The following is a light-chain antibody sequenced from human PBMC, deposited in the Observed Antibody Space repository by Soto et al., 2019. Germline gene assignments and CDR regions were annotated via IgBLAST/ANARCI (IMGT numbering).Light chain of an antibody. Sequence: DIQITQSTSSLSVSVGDRVTITCRASQTISSWLAWYQQKPGKAPKPLIYKASTLKSGVPSRFSGSGSGTEFTLTISSLQPDDFATYYCQHYNSYSEAFGQGTKVDIK. CDR2: KAS. CDR3: QHYNSYSEA. V-gene: IGKV1-5*03. CDR1: QTISSW. J-gene: IGKJ1*01.